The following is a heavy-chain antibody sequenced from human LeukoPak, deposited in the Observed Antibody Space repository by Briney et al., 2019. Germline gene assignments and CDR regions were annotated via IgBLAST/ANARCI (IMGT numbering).Heavy chain of an antibody. CDR3: AYCSSTSCYTAGAFDI. D-gene: IGHD2-2*02. V-gene: IGHV1-8*03. CDR1: GYTFTSYD. J-gene: IGHJ3*02. Sequence: ASVKVSCKASGYTFTSYDINWVRQATGQGLEWMGWMNPNSGNTGYAQKFQGRVTITRNTSISTAYMELSSLRSEDTAVYYCAYCSSTSCYTAGAFDIWGQGTMVTVSS. CDR2: MNPNSGNT.